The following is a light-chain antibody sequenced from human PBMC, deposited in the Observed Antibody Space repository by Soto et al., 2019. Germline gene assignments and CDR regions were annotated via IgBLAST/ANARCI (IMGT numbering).Light chain of an antibody. CDR1: QNVENY. J-gene: IGKJ1*01. CDR2: KAS. V-gene: IGKV1-5*03. Sequence: DIQMTQSPSTLSASVGDRVTITCRASQNVENYLAWYHQKPGKAPKLLIYKASSLESGVPSRFSGSGSGTEFTLTISSLQPDDFATYYCQQYNSYPWTFGQGTKVDI. CDR3: QQYNSYPWT.